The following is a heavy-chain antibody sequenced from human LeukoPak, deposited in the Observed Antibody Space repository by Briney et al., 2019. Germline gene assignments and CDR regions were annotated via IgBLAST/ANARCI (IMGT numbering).Heavy chain of an antibody. V-gene: IGHV3-48*02. CDR2: ISSSSSTI. CDR1: GFTFSIYS. CDR3: ARGDYCSASSCLMDV. J-gene: IGHJ6*02. Sequence: PGGSLRLSCAVSGFTFSIYSMNWVRQAPGKGLQWVSYISSSSSTIYYADSVKGRFTISRDNAKNSVYLQMNSLRDEDTAVYYCARGDYCSASSCLMDVWGQGTTVTVSS. D-gene: IGHD2-15*01.